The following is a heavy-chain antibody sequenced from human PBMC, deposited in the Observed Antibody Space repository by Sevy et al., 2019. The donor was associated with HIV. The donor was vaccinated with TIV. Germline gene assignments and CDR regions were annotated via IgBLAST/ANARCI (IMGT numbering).Heavy chain of an antibody. CDR1: GYTFTNYY. CDR2: INPSGGST. D-gene: IGHD6-19*01. J-gene: IGHJ4*02. V-gene: IGHV1-46*01. Sequence: ASVKVSCKASGYTFTNYYMHCVRQAPGQGLEWMGIINPSGGSTSYAQRFQGRVTMTRDTSTSTVYMELSSLRSEDTAVYYCARGGTSGWTYFDYWGQGTLVTVSS. CDR3: ARGGTSGWTYFDY.